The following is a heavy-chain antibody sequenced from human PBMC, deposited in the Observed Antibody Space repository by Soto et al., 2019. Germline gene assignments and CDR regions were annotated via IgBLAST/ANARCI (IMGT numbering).Heavy chain of an antibody. CDR2: ISSDGSNK. D-gene: IGHD3-16*01. CDR1: GFTFSHYG. CDR3: AKVSNSTDYHSAYYYYALDV. V-gene: IGHV3-30*18. J-gene: IGHJ6*02. Sequence: GGSLRLSCAASGFTFSHYGMHWVRQAPGKGLEWVAVISSDGSNKFYADSVKGRLTISRDNSKNTLYLQMNSLRPEDTAVYYCAKVSNSTDYHSAYYYYALDVWGRGTTVTVSS.